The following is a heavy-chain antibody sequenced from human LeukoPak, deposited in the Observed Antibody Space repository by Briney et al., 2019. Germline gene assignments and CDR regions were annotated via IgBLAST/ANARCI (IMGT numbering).Heavy chain of an antibody. CDR3: VRETLSSAHY. CDR1: GGSMSSGDYY. Sequence: SETLSLTCTVSGGSMSSGDYYWAWVRQPPGKGLEWIGSISYSRRTFYKPSLTSRVAMSMDASKSQFSLRLSAVTAADTAVYYCVRETLSSAHYWGQGTLVSVSS. V-gene: IGHV4-39*07. J-gene: IGHJ4*02. CDR2: ISYSRRT. D-gene: IGHD6-6*01.